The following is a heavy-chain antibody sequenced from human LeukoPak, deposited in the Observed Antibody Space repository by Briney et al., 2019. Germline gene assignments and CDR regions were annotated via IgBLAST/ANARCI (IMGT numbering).Heavy chain of an antibody. D-gene: IGHD7-27*01. CDR1: GFTFADYA. CDR2: IRSKAYDETI. Sequence: GGSLRLSCTASGFTFADYAMSWVRQAPGKGLEWVSFIRSKAYDETIQYAASVKGRFTISRDDSKSIAYLQMNSLKTDDTAVYYCTRGLGTFDYWGQGALATVSS. CDR3: TRGLGTFDY. J-gene: IGHJ4*02. V-gene: IGHV3-49*04.